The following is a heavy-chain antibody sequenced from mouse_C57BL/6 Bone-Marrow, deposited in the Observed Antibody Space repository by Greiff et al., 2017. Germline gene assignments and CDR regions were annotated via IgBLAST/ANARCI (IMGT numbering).Heavy chain of an antibody. CDR1: GFTFSSYA. CDR3: AREPPFITTVVAPWYFDV. Sequence: DVMLVESGGGLVKPGGSLKLSCAASGFTFSSYAMSWVRQTPEKRLEWVATISDGGSYTYYPDNVKGRFTISRDNAKNNLYLQMSHLKSEDTAMYYCAREPPFITTVVAPWYFDVWGTGTTVTVSS. V-gene: IGHV5-4*01. J-gene: IGHJ1*03. D-gene: IGHD1-1*01. CDR2: ISDGGSYT.